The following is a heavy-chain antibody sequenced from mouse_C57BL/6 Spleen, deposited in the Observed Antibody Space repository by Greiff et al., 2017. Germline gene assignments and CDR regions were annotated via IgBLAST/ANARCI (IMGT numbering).Heavy chain of an antibody. V-gene: IGHV1-80*01. J-gene: IGHJ2*01. CDR1: GYAFSSYW. D-gene: IGHD1-1*01. CDR3: ARVKNSYGSSPLFDY. CDR2: IYPGDGDT. Sequence: QVQLQQSGAELVKPGASVKISCKASGYAFSSYWMNWVKQRPGKGLEWIGQIYPGDGDTNYNGKFKGKATLTADKSSSTAYMQLSSLTSEDSAVYFCARVKNSYGSSPLFDYWGQGTTLTVSS.